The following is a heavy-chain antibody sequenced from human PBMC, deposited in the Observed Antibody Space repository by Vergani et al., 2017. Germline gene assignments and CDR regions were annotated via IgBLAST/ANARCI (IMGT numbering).Heavy chain of an antibody. CDR2: IRYDGSNK. Sequence: QVQLVESGGGVVQPGGSLRLSCAASGFTFSSHGMHWVRQAPGTGLEWVAFIRYDGSNKYYADSVKGRFTMARDNSKNTLYLQMNSLRAEDTAVYYCAKFREEVGEAFDIWGQGTMVTVSS. CDR1: GFTFSSHG. J-gene: IGHJ3*02. V-gene: IGHV3-30*02. D-gene: IGHD3-16*01. CDR3: AKFREEVGEAFDI.